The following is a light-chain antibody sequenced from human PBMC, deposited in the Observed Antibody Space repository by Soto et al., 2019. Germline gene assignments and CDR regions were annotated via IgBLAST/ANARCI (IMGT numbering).Light chain of an antibody. Sequence: QSVLTQPASVSGSPGQSITISCTGTSRDVGAYNYVSWYQHHPGRAPKLIIYDVNNRPSGDSNRFSGSKSDNLASLTISGLQAEDEADYYCSSYTTSSTVVFGGGTKITVL. CDR1: SRDVGAYNY. CDR2: DVN. J-gene: IGLJ2*01. V-gene: IGLV2-14*03. CDR3: SSYTTSSTVV.